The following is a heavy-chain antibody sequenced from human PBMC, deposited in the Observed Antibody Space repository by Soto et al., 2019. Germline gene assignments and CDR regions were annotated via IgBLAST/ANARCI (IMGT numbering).Heavy chain of an antibody. CDR1: GYTFTGYY. D-gene: IGHD3-3*01. J-gene: IGHJ6*02. Sequence: ASVKVSCKASGYTFTGYYMHWVRQAPGQGLEWMGWINPNSGGTNYAQKFQGRVTMTRDTSISTAYMELSRLRSDDMAVYYCARGPFTMCGVVIITPYYYYGMDVWGRGSTVTVSS. CDR2: INPNSGGT. V-gene: IGHV1-2*02. CDR3: ARGPFTMCGVVIITPYYYYGMDV.